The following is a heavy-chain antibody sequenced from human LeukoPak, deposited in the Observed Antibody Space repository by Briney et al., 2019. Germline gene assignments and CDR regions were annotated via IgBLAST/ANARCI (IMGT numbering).Heavy chain of an antibody. CDR2: MNPNSGNT. J-gene: IGHJ6*03. Sequence: ASVNVSCKASGYTFTSYDINWVRQATGQGLEWMGWMNPNSGNTGYAQKFQGRVTITRNTSISTAYMELSSLRSEDTAVYYCARGTIVVVPAATGAYYYYYMDVWGKGTTVTVSS. D-gene: IGHD2-2*01. CDR1: GYTFTSYD. V-gene: IGHV1-8*03. CDR3: ARGTIVVVPAATGAYYYYYMDV.